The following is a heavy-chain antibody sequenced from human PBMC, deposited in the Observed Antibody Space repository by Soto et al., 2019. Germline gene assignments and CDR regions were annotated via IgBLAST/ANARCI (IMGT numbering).Heavy chain of an antibody. CDR3: ARAPF. CDR2: ISGDGINT. V-gene: IGHV3-30*03. CDR1: GFNFGFFG. J-gene: IGHJ4*02. Sequence: GGSLRLSCAASGFNFGFFGMHWVRQAPGKGLEWVAFISGDGINTQYADSVRGRFTISRDNAKNSLYLQMNSLRAEDTAVYYCARAPFWGQGTLVTVSS.